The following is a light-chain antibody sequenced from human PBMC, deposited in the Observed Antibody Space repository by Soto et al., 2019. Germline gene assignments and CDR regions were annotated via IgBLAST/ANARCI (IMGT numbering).Light chain of an antibody. V-gene: IGKV3-15*01. Sequence: EIVMTQSPATLSLSPGERATLSCRASESLDNKFAWHQQKPGQAPRLLIYGTSTRATGIPARFSGSGSGTEFTLTISSLQSEDFAVYYCQQYKNWPWTF. CDR1: ESLDNK. J-gene: IGKJ1*01. CDR2: GTS. CDR3: QQYKNWPWT.